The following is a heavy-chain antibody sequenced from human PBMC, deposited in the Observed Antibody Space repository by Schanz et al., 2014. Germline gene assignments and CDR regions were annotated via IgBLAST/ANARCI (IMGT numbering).Heavy chain of an antibody. Sequence: EVHLLESGGGLVPPGGSLRLSCAASGITFSSHSFNWVRQAPGKGLEWISYITYNGGTIYYADSVKGRFTISRDNSKNTLYLQMNSLRAEDTAVYYCAKGRFGELSAFDIWGQGTTVTVSS. D-gene: IGHD3-10*01. CDR1: GITFSSHS. V-gene: IGHV3-23*01. J-gene: IGHJ3*02. CDR2: ITYNGGTI. CDR3: AKGRFGELSAFDI.